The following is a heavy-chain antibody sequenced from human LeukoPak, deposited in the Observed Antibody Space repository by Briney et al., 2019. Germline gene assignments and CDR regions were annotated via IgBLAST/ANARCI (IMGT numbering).Heavy chain of an antibody. CDR3: ARVSADSGSYVWFDS. D-gene: IGHD1-26*01. CDR2: IYYSGST. V-gene: IGHV4-59*12. CDR1: GGSISSYY. Sequence: SGTLSLTCTVPGGSISSYYWSWIPQPPGKGRGWRGYIYYSGSTHYTPSLKSRVTISVDTSKNQFSLKLSSVTAADTAVYYCARVSADSGSYVWFDSWGQGTLVTVSS. J-gene: IGHJ5*01.